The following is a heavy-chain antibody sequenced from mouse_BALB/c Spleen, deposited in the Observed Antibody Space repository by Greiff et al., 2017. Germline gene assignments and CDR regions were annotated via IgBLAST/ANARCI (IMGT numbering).Heavy chain of an antibody. V-gene: IGHV1S81*02. Sequence: QVQLQQPGAELVKPGASVKLSCKASGYTFTSYWMHWVKQRPGQGLEWIGEINPSNGRTNYNEKFKSKATLTVDKSSSTAYMQLSSLTSEDSAVYYCARHDEFDGYYEGFAYWGQGTLVTVSA. CDR2: INPSNGRT. CDR1: GYTFTSYW. CDR3: ARHDEFDGYYEGFAY. D-gene: IGHD2-3*01. J-gene: IGHJ3*01.